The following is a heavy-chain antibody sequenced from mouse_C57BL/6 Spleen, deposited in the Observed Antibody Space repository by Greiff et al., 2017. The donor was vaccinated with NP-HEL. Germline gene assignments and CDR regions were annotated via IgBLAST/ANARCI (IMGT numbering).Heavy chain of an antibody. V-gene: IGHV1-80*01. CDR1: GYAFSSYW. CDR2: IYPGDGDT. D-gene: IGHD1-1*01. J-gene: IGHJ3*01. Sequence: VQLQQSGAELVKPGASVKISCKASGYAFSSYWMNWVKQRPGKGLEWIGQIYPGDGDTNYNGKFKGKATLTADKSSSTAYMQLSGLTSEDSAVYFCAREGYGSSSGFAYWGQGTLVTVSA. CDR3: AREGYGSSSGFAY.